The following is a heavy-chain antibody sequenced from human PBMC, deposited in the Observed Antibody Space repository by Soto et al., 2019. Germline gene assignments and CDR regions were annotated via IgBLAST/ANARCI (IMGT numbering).Heavy chain of an antibody. CDR1: VFTFSSYC. V-gene: IGHV3-30*03. Sequence: GGSLRLSCAASVFTFSSYCMHWVRQAPGKGLEWVSVISYDGSDKYYADSVKGRFTISRDKAKNTLYLQMNSLRAEDTAVYYCARVKLVDVASLFSSYFESWGQGTVVTVSS. CDR3: ARVKLVDVASLFSSYFES. D-gene: IGHD2-8*02. CDR2: ISYDGSDK. J-gene: IGHJ4*01.